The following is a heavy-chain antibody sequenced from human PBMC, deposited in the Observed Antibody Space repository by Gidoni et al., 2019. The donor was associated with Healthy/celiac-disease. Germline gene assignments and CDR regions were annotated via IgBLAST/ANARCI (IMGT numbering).Heavy chain of an antibody. Sequence: LAWIGEIYHSGSTNYNPSLKSRVTISVDKSKNQFSLKLSSVTAADTAVYYCARDPRVVPAASDYYYYYGMDVWGQGTTVTVSS. CDR2: IYHSGST. D-gene: IGHD2-2*01. V-gene: IGHV4-4*02. CDR3: ARDPRVVPAASDYYYYYGMDV. J-gene: IGHJ6*02.